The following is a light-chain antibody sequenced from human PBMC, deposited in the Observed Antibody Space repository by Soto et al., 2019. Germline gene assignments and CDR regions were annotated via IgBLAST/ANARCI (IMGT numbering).Light chain of an antibody. CDR3: QQSYSTPPGT. Sequence: IQLTPSPCSMSASVGSRVTITYLVSQSISTYLIWYQQKPGKAPKLLIYATSSLQSGVPSRFSGSGSGTDFTLTISSLQPEDFATYYCQQSYSTPPGTVGQGTKVDI. CDR2: ATS. V-gene: IGKV1-39*01. J-gene: IGKJ1*01. CDR1: QSISTY.